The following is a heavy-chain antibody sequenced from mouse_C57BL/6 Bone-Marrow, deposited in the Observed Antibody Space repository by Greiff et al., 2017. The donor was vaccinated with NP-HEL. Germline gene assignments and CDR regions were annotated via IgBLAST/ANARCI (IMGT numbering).Heavy chain of an antibody. J-gene: IGHJ3*01. Sequence: QVQLKESGAELVKPGASVKLSCKASGYTFTEYSIHWVKQRSGQGLAWIGWFYPGSGSIKYNEKFKDKATLTADKSSSTAYMELSRLTSEDSAVYFGERYESHFDGYYFAWFAYWGRGTLVTVSA. D-gene: IGHD2-3*01. CDR1: GYTFTEYS. V-gene: IGHV1-62-2*01. CDR3: ERYESHFDGYYFAWFAY. CDR2: FYPGSGSI.